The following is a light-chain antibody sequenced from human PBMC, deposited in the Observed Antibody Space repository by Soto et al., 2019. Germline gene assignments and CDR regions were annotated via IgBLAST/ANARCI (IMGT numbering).Light chain of an antibody. J-gene: IGLJ2*01. CDR1: SSDVGGYNY. Sequence: QSALTQPASVFGSPGQSITISCTGTSSDVGGYNYVSWYQQHPGKAPKLMIYEVSNRPSGVSNRFSGSKSGNTASLTISGLQAEDEADYYCSSYTSSSTLGHVVFGGGTKLTVL. CDR2: EVS. V-gene: IGLV2-14*01. CDR3: SSYTSSSTLGHVV.